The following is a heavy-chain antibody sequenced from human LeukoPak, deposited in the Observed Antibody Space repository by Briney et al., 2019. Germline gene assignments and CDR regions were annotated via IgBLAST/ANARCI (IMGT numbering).Heavy chain of an antibody. CDR3: ARDVTLTVAFGI. CDR1: RGSVTTYS. D-gene: IGHD3-16*01. V-gene: IGHV4-4*07. Sequence: SETLSLTCTVSRGSVTTYSWSWIRQPAGKGLEWIGRLSSSGDTNFNPSLKTRVTMSADESKNQFSLHLRSVTAADTAVYFCARDVTLTVAFGIWGQGTVVTVSS. CDR2: LSSSGDT. J-gene: IGHJ3*02.